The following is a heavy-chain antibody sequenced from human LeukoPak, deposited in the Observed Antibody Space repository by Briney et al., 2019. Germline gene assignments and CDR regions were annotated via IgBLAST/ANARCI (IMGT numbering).Heavy chain of an antibody. D-gene: IGHD3-22*01. CDR3: ARDVYYDSSGYVDY. Sequence: GGSLRLSCAASGFTFSSYWMSWVRRAPGKGLEWVANIKRDGSEKYYVDSVKGRFTISRDNAKNSLYLQMNSLRAEDTAVYYCARDVYYDSSGYVDYWGQGTLVTVSS. CDR2: IKRDGSEK. V-gene: IGHV3-7*01. CDR1: GFTFSSYW. J-gene: IGHJ4*02.